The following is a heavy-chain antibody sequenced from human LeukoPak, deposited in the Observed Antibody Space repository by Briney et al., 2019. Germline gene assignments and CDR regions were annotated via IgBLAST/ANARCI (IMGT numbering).Heavy chain of an antibody. CDR3: AKSVGGYCSGGTCSGDWFDP. CDR2: IRHDGSNE. Sequence: GGSLRLSCAASGFTFSNYGMHWVRQAPGKGLEWVAFIRHDGSNEYYADSVKGRFTISRDNSKNTLYLQMNSLRAEDTAVFYCAKSVGGYCSGGTCSGDWFDPRGQGTLVTVSS. D-gene: IGHD2-15*01. V-gene: IGHV3-30*02. CDR1: GFTFSNYG. J-gene: IGHJ5*02.